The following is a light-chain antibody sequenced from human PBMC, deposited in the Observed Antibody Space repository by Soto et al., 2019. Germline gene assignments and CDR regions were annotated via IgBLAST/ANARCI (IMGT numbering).Light chain of an antibody. J-gene: IGKJ5*01. CDR3: QQRSNWPPIT. Sequence: EVVLTQSPATLSLSPGERATLSCGASQSVSSSYLAWYQQKPGLAPRLLIYDASSRATGTPDRFSGSGSGTDFTLTISSLEPEDFAVYYCQQRSNWPPITFGQGTRLEIK. CDR2: DAS. CDR1: QSVSSSY. V-gene: IGKV3D-20*02.